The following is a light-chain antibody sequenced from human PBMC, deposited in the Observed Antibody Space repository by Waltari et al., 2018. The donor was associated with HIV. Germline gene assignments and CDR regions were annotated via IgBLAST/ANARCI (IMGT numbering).Light chain of an antibody. J-gene: IGKJ4*01. V-gene: IGKV4-1*01. Sequence: DLVMTQSPDSLAVSLVERATIDCRSSQTIVYGSNTEKYLAWYQQKAGQPPKLLISWASTRESGVPDRFSGSGSGTDFTLTINNLQAEDVAVYFCQQYYSPPFTFGGGTKVEIK. CDR3: QQYYSPPFT. CDR1: QTIVYGSNTEKY. CDR2: WAS.